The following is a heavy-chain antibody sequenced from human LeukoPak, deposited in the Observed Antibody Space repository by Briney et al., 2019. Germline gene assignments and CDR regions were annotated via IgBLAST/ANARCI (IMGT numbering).Heavy chain of an antibody. CDR1: AFSLSIYT. CDR3: ARDSYGADY. J-gene: IGHJ4*02. V-gene: IGHV3-30*04. D-gene: IGHD4-17*01. Sequence: GGSLRLSCAASAFSLSIYTINWVRQAPDKGLEWVAVISYDGSNKYYADSVKGRFTISRDNSKNTLYLQMNRLRAEDTAVYYCARDSYGADYWGQGTLVTVSS. CDR2: ISYDGSNK.